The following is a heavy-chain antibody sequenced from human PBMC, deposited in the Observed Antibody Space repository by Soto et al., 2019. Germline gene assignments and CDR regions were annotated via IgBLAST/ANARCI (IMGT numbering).Heavy chain of an antibody. V-gene: IGHV3-11*01. D-gene: IGHD2-2*01. CDR3: ASTPPREYQLLPTDY. Sequence: GGSLRLSCAASGFTFSDYYMSWIRQAPGKGLEWVSYISSSGSTIYYADSVKGRLTISRDSAKNSLYLQMNSLRAEDTAVYYCASTPPREYQLLPTDYWGQGTLVTVSS. CDR2: ISSSGSTI. CDR1: GFTFSDYY. J-gene: IGHJ4*02.